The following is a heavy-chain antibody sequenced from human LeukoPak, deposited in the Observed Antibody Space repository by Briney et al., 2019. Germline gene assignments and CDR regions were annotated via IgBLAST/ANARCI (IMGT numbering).Heavy chain of an antibody. CDR1: GGSISSGGYS. D-gene: IGHD4-17*01. CDR3: ARDYGDYVFDY. V-gene: IGHV4-30-2*01. CDR2: IYHSGST. J-gene: IGHJ4*02. Sequence: SETLSLTCAVSGGSISSGGYSWSWIRQPPGKGLEWIGYIYHSGSTYYNPSLKSRVTISVDRSKNQFSLKLSSVTAADTAVYYCARDYGDYVFDYWGQGTLVTVSS.